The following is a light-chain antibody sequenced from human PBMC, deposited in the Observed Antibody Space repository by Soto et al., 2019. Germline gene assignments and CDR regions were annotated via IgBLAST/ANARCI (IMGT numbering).Light chain of an antibody. J-gene: IGLJ1*01. CDR1: SSNIGNNY. CDR3: GTWDSSLSADYV. V-gene: IGLV1-51*02. Sequence: QSVLTQPPSVSAAPGQKVTISCSGSSSNIGNNYVSWYQQLPGTAPKLLIYENNKRPSGIPDRFSGSKSGTSATLGITGLQTGDEADYYCGTWDSSLSADYVFVTGTRSPS. CDR2: ENN.